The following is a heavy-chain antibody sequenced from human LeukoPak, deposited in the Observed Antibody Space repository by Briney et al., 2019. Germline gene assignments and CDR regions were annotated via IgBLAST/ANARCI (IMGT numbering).Heavy chain of an antibody. D-gene: IGHD3-3*01. CDR3: AKDKQSLGITIFGVVAYYFDY. Sequence: GGSLRLSCAASGFTFSSYAMSWVRQAPGKGLEWVSAISGSGGSTYYADSVKGRFTISRDNSKSTLYLQMNSLRAEDTAVYYCAKDKQSLGITIFGVVAYYFDYWGQGTLVTVSS. V-gene: IGHV3-23*01. CDR2: ISGSGGST. J-gene: IGHJ4*02. CDR1: GFTFSSYA.